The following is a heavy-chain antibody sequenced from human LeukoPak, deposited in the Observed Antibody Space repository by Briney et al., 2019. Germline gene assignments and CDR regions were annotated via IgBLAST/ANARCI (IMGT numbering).Heavy chain of an antibody. CDR2: ISGSDGST. J-gene: IGHJ4*02. CDR1: GXTFTYYA. V-gene: IGHV3-23*01. CDR3: AKAGDYSYFDY. D-gene: IGHD4-11*01. Sequence: GSLRLSCSASGXTFTYYARNWVRQAPGKGLEWVSAISGSDGSTYYADSVKGRFTISRDNSNNTLYLQMNSLRAEDTAVYYCAKAGDYSYFDYWGQGTLVTVSS.